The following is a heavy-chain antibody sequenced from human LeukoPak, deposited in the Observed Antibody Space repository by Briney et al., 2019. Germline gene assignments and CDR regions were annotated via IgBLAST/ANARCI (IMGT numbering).Heavy chain of an antibody. CDR3: VRDLGGRSGH. V-gene: IGHV3-74*01. Sequence: GGSLRLSCAASGFTFSSNWMHWVRQAPGKGLVWVSRINEDGSTTNYADSVKGRSTSFRDNAKNTLYLQMNSLRAEDTAVYYCVRDLGGRSGHWGQGTLVTVSS. CDR1: GFTFSSNW. D-gene: IGHD1-26*01. CDR2: INEDGSTT. J-gene: IGHJ4*02.